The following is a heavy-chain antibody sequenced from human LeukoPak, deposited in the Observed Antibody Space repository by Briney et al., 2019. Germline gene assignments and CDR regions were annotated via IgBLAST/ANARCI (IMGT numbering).Heavy chain of an antibody. CDR3: ARDTAGFDY. CDR1: GFTFGDYA. D-gene: IGHD3-9*01. V-gene: IGHV3-7*01. CDR2: IKQDGSEK. J-gene: IGHJ4*02. Sequence: GGSLRLSCTASGFTFGDYAMSWFRQAPGKGLEWVANIKQDGSEKYYVDSLKGRFTISRDNAKNSLYLQMNNLRAEDTALYYCARDTAGFDYWGQGTLVTVSS.